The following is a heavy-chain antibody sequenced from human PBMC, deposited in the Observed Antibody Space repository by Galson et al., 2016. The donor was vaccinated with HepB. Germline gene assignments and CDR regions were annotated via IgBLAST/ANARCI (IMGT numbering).Heavy chain of an antibody. CDR1: GYTFTTSS. V-gene: IGHV7-4-1*02. CDR3: ARLAVSDALGDDYFDY. Sequence: SVKVSCKASGYTFTTSSINWVRQAPGQGLEWMGWINTNTGSPTYAQGFTGRFVFSLDTSVNTAYLQISSLKAEDNAVYFCARLAVSDALGDDYFDYWGQGTLVTVSS. J-gene: IGHJ4*02. D-gene: IGHD3-16*01. CDR2: INTNTGSP.